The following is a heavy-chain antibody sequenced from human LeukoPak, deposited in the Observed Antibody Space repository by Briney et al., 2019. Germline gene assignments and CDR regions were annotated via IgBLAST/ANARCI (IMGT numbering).Heavy chain of an antibody. CDR1: GYTLTELS. CDR2: FDPEDGET. D-gene: IGHD3-22*01. CDR3: ATVDSSRYYYYYGMDV. J-gene: IGHJ6*02. Sequence: ASVKVSCKVSGYTLTELSIHWVRQAPGKGLEWMGGFDPEDGETMYAQKFHGRVTMTDATSTDTAYMQLSSLRSEGTAVYYCATVDSSRYYYYYGMDVWGQGTTVTVSS. V-gene: IGHV1-24*01.